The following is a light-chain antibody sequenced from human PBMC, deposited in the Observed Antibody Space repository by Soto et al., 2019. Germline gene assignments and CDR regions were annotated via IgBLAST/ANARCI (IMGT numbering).Light chain of an antibody. CDR3: AAWDDSLSGL. Sequence: QSVLTQSPSASGSPGQSVTISCTGTSSDIGGYNSVSWYQQHPGKAPKVMIYDVTKRPSGVPDRFSGSKSGNTASLTVSALQAEDEADYYCAAWDDSLSGLFGGGTKLTVL. CDR2: DVT. J-gene: IGLJ3*02. CDR1: SSDIGGYNS. V-gene: IGLV2-8*01.